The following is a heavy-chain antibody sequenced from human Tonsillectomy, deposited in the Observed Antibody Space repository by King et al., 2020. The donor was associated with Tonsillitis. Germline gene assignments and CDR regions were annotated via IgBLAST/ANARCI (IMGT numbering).Heavy chain of an antibody. D-gene: IGHD6-13*01. V-gene: IGHV3-11*01. CDR3: ARHGVAAAASGGVYFQH. CDR2: ITSSGNTI. J-gene: IGHJ1*01. CDR1: GFTFSDYY. Sequence: VQLVESGGGLVKPGGSLRLSCAASGFTFSDYYMSWVRQAPGKGLEWVSYITSSGNTIYYADSVKGRFTVSRDNAKNSLYLQMNGLRAEDTAVYYCARHGVAAAASGGVYFQHWGQGTLVTVSS.